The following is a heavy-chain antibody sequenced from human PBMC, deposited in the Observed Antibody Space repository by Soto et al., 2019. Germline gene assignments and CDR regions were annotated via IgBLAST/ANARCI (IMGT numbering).Heavy chain of an antibody. Sequence: PSETLSLTCTVSGGSISSFYWSWIRQPPGKGLEWIGYIYYRGSTNYNPSLKSRVTISVDTSKNHFSLKLSSVTAADTAMYYCARVTGSTSHYDYWGQGTLVTVSS. CDR2: IYYRGST. J-gene: IGHJ4*02. D-gene: IGHD2-2*01. CDR3: ARVTGSTSHYDY. V-gene: IGHV4-59*01. CDR1: GGSISSFY.